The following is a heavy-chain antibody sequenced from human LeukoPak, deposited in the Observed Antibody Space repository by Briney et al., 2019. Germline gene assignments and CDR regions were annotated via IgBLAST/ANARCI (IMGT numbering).Heavy chain of an antibody. CDR3: ARRITGTTSDSFNY. CDR2: ISNSGST. D-gene: IGHD1-20*01. CDR1: GGSISSSSYF. Sequence: SETLSLTCTVSGGSISSSSYFWGWIRQPPGKELEWIGSISNSGSTYYNPSLKSRVIISVDTSNNQFSLKLTSVTAADTAVYYCARRITGTTSDSFNYWGQGTQVTVSS. V-gene: IGHV4-39*01. J-gene: IGHJ4*02.